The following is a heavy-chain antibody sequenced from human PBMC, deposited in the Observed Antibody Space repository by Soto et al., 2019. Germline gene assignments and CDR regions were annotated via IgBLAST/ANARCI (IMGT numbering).Heavy chain of an antibody. CDR1: GGTFSSYS. J-gene: IGHJ4*02. D-gene: IGHD3-16*01. CDR3: ASGGSSWYFDY. CDR2: IIPIFGTA. Sequence: GASVKVSCKASGGTFSSYSISWVLQAPGQGLEWMGGIIPIFGTANYAQKFQGRVTITADESTSTAYMELSSLRSEDTAVYYCASGGSSWYFDYWGQGTLVTVSS. V-gene: IGHV1-69*13.